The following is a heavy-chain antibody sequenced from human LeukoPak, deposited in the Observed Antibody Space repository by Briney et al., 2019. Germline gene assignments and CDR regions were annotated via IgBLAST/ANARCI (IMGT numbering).Heavy chain of an antibody. CDR2: IRYDGSNK. CDR1: GFTFSSYS. Sequence: GGSLRLSCAASGFTFSSYSMNWVRQAPGKGLEWVTFIRYDGSNKYYADSVKGRFTISRDNSKNTLYLQMNSLKTEDTAVYYCASDYISATDTDYFDHWGQGTLVTVSS. D-gene: IGHD6-13*01. CDR3: ASDYISATDTDYFDH. V-gene: IGHV3-30*02. J-gene: IGHJ4*02.